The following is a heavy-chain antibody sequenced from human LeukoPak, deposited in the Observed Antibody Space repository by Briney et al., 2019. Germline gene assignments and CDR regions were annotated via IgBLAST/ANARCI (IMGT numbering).Heavy chain of an antibody. CDR2: IIPIFGTA. Sequence: SVKVSCKASGGTFSSYAISWVRQAPGQGLEWMGGIIPIFGTANYAQKLQGRVTITTDESTSTAYMELSSLRSEDTAVYYCARDMRNYDILTGYPNWFDPWGQGTLVTVSS. D-gene: IGHD3-9*01. V-gene: IGHV1-69*05. J-gene: IGHJ5*02. CDR3: ARDMRNYDILTGYPNWFDP. CDR1: GGTFSSYA.